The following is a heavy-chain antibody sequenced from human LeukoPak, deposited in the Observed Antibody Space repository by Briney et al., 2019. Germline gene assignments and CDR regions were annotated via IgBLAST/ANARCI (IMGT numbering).Heavy chain of an antibody. V-gene: IGHV4-34*01. D-gene: IGHD2-2*01. CDR3: ARGRIVVVPGLDY. Sequence: SETLSLTCTVSGGSISGYYWSWIRQPPGKGLEWIGEINHSGSTNYNPSLKSRVTISVDTSKNQFSLKLSSVTAADTAVYYCARGRIVVVPGLDYWGQGTLVTVSS. CDR2: INHSGST. CDR1: GGSISGYY. J-gene: IGHJ4*02.